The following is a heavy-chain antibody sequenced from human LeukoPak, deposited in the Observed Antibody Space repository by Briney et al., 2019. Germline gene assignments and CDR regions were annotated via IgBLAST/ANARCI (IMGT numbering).Heavy chain of an antibody. CDR2: ISWNSGSI. J-gene: IGHJ4*02. CDR1: GFTFDDYA. V-gene: IGHV3-9*01. CDR3: LRDRDY. Sequence: GGSLRLSCAASGFTFDDYAMHWVRQAPGKGLEWVSGISWNSGSIGYADSVKGRFTISRDNAKNSLYLQINSLRAEDTAVYYCLRDRDYWGQGTLVTVSS.